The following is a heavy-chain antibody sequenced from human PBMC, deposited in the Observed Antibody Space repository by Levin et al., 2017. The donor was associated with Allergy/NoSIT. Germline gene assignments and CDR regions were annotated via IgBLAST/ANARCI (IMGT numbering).Heavy chain of an antibody. CDR2: ITGSGTTT. J-gene: IGHJ5*02. CDR1: TFTFSSFA. CDR3: AQSAMITGFDP. Sequence: GESLKISCTASTFTFSSFAMTWVRQAPGQGLEWVSSITGSGTTTYYADSVKGRFTISRDNSRNTLFLQMNNLRAEDTAVYYCAQSAMITGFDPWGQGTLVTVSS. V-gene: IGHV3-23*01. D-gene: IGHD3-22*01.